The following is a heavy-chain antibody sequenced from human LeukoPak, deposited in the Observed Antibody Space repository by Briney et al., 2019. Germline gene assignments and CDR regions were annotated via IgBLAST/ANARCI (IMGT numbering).Heavy chain of an antibody. CDR1: GASMSNHY. J-gene: IGHJ4*02. CDR2: IYDSETT. V-gene: IGHV4-59*11. D-gene: IGHD3-9*01. CDR3: ARGNILTGYCFDF. Sequence: SETLSLTCTVSGASMSNHYWSWIRQPPGKGLEWIGYIYDSETTNYNPSLKSRVTMSVDTSKNQFSLRLSSVTAADTAVYYCARGNILTGYCFDFWGQGALVTVSS.